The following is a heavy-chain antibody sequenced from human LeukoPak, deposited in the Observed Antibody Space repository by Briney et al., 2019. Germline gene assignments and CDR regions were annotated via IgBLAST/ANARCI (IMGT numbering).Heavy chain of an antibody. CDR1: GGSISSYY. V-gene: IGHV4-59*01. Sequence: SETLSLTCTVSGGSISSYYWSWIRQPPGKGLEWIGYIYYSGSTNYNPSLEGRVTISVDTSKNQFSLKLSSVTAADTAVYYCARWNGDYDPLPFDYWGQGTLVTVSS. D-gene: IGHD4-17*01. CDR2: IYYSGST. CDR3: ARWNGDYDPLPFDY. J-gene: IGHJ4*02.